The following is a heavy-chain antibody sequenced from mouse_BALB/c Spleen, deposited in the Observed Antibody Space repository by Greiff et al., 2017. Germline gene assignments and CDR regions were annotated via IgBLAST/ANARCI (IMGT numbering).Heavy chain of an antibody. D-gene: IGHD1-1*01. CDR3: ARADYGSRAWFAY. J-gene: IGHJ3*01. CDR1: GYTFTSYW. V-gene: IGHV1-7*01. CDR2: INPSTGYT. Sequence: QVQLKESGAELAKPGASVKMSCKASGYTFTSYWMHWVKQRPGQGLEWIGYINPSTGYTEYNQKFKDKATLTADKSSSTAYMQLSSLTSEDSAVYYCARADYGSRAWFAYWGQGTLVTVSA.